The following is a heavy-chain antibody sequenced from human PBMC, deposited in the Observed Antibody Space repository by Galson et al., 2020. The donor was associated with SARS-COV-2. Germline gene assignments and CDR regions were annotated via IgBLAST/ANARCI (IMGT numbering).Heavy chain of an antibody. V-gene: IGHV4-34*01. CDR3: ARGRRGVVPSPVLGVGPYYFSDYMDV. CDR2: INIGGNS. CDR1: GGSFSDYS. Sequence: SETLSLTCAVYGGSFSDYSWTWIRQPPGKGLEWIGEINIGGNSNQSPSLRGRVTISVDSSKSQFSLNLRSVTAADTALYYCARGRRGVVPSPVLGVGPYYFSDYMDVGGKGTTVTVSS. J-gene: IGHJ6*03. D-gene: IGHD3-10*01.